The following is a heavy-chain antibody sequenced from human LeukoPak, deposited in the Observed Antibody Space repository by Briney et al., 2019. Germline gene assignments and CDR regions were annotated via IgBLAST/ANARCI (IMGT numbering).Heavy chain of an antibody. CDR3: ARGCYRGGKHYYYYYMDV. V-gene: IGHV4-39*07. CDR2: IFYSGST. Sequence: SETLSLTCTVSGGSISTSSYYWGWVRQPPGKGLEWIGNIFYSGSTYYSPSLKSRVTISVDTSKNQFSLKLSSVTAADTAVYYCARGCYRGGKHYYYYYMDVWGKGTTVTVSS. CDR1: GGSISTSSYY. D-gene: IGHD2-21*01. J-gene: IGHJ6*03.